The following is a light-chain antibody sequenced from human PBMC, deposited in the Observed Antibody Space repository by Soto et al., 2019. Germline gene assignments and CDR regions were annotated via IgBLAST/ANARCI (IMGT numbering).Light chain of an antibody. CDR1: QSVLYSSNNKNY. CDR2: WAS. V-gene: IGKV4-1*01. J-gene: IGKJ3*01. Sequence: DIVLTQSPDSLAVSLGERATINCKSSQSVLYSSNNKNYLAWYQQKPGQPPKLLIYWASTRESGVPDRFSGSGSGTDFTLTISSLQAEDVAVYYCQLYYSTLFTFGPGTKVDIK. CDR3: QLYYSTLFT.